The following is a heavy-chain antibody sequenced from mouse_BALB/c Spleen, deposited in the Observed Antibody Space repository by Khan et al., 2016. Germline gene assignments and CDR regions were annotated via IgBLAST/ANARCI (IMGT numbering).Heavy chain of an antibody. CDR3: ARGDC. J-gene: IGHJ2*01. V-gene: IGHV5-17*02. CDR2: ISSGSSAI. CDR1: GFTFSFFG. Sequence: EVELVESGGGLVQPGGSRKLSCAASGFTFSFFGMHWVRQAPEKGLEWVAYISSGSSAIYYADTVKGRFTIPRDNPKNTLPLQMTSLRSEDTAMYYGARGDCWGPGTTLTVSS.